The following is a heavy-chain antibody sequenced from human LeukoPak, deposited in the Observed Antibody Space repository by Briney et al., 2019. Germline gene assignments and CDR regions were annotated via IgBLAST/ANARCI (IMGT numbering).Heavy chain of an antibody. CDR2: IYYSGST. D-gene: IGHD4-17*01. CDR1: GGSISSYY. V-gene: IGHV4-59*01. Sequence: PSETLSLTCTVSGGSISSYYRSWIGQPQGKGLEWIGYIYYSGSTNYNPSLKSRVTISVDTSKNQFSLKLSSVTAADTAVYYCASVDDYGDYFFDYWGQGPLVTVSS. CDR3: ASVDDYGDYFFDY. J-gene: IGHJ4*02.